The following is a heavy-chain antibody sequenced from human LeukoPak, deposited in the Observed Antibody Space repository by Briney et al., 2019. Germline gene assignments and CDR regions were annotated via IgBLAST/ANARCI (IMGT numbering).Heavy chain of an antibody. CDR1: GFTFSGYW. CDR2: TNRDDSDT. D-gene: IGHD3-22*01. J-gene: IGHJ4*02. Sequence: PSGGSLRLSCAASGFTFSGYWMHWVRQAPGKGLVWVSRTNRDDSDTSYADSVKGGFTISRDKAKSTLYLQMNSLRVEDTAVYYCARSANYFDTSGQDYWGQGTLVTVSS. V-gene: IGHV3-74*01. CDR3: ARSANYFDTSGQDY.